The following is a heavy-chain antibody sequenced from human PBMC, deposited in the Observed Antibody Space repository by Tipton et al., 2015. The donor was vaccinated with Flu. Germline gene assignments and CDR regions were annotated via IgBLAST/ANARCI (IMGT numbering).Heavy chain of an antibody. CDR3: ARQAPPDIAVLQTNSFDY. V-gene: IGHV5-51*01. J-gene: IGHJ4*02. CDR1: GYSFTRYW. D-gene: IGHD1-1*01. Sequence: QLVQSGAEVKKSGESLKISCKGSGYSFTRYWIGWVRQMPGKGLEWMGIIYPGDSDTRYSPSSQGQVTISADKSISTAYLQWSTLKASAPAVYYCARQAPPDIAVLQTNSFDYWGQGTLVTVSS. CDR2: IYPGDSDT.